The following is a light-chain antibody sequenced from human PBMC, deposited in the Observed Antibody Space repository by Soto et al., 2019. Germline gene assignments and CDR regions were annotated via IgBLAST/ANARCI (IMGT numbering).Light chain of an antibody. CDR1: QNINIW. J-gene: IGKJ1*01. Sequence: DIQMTQSPSTLSASVGDRVTITCRASQNINIWVAWYQLRPGKAPKNLIYKASALQSGISSRFIGSGSGTEFTLTISSLQPDDFATYYCQHYYDYSRTFGQGTKVEVK. V-gene: IGKV1-5*03. CDR3: QHYYDYSRT. CDR2: KAS.